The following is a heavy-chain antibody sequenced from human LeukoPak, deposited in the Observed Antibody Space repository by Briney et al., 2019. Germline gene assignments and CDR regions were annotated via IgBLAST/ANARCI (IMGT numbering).Heavy chain of an antibody. Sequence: GASVKVSCKASGYTFTTYGITWVRQAPGQGLEWMGWITTYNDITHYAQKFQGRVTMTTDTSTSTAYMELRSLRSDDTAMYYCARDENYNKDYWGQGTLVTVSS. D-gene: IGHD3-22*01. V-gene: IGHV1-18*01. CDR1: GYTFTTYG. CDR3: ARDENYNKDY. CDR2: ITTYNDIT. J-gene: IGHJ4*02.